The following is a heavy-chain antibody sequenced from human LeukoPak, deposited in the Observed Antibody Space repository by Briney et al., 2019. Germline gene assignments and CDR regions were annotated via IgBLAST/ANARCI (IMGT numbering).Heavy chain of an antibody. V-gene: IGHV3-64D*06. CDR1: GFTFSSYA. J-gene: IGHJ6*02. CDR2: ISSNGGST. CDR3: VKGMEDYDILTGVLDV. Sequence: GGSLRLSCSASGFTFSSYAMHWVRQAPGKGLEYVSAISSNGGSTYYADSVKGRFTISRDNSKNTLYLQMSSLRAEDAAVYYCVKGMEDYDILTGVLDVWGQGTTVTVSS. D-gene: IGHD3-9*01.